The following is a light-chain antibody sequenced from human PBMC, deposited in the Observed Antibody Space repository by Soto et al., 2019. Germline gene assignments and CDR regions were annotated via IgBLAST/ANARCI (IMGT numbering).Light chain of an antibody. J-gene: IGKJ3*01. CDR2: LGS. Sequence: DLVMTQSPLSLPVTPGEPASISCRSSQSLLHSNGYNYLDWYLQKPGQSPQLLIYLGSNRASGVPDRFSGSGSGTDFTLKISRVEAEDVWVYYCMQTLQTPLTFGPGTKVYIK. CDR3: MQTLQTPLT. V-gene: IGKV2-28*01. CDR1: QSLLHSNGYNY.